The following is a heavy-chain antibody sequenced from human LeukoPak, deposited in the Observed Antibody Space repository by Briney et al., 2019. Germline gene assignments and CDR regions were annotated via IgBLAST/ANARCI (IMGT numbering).Heavy chain of an antibody. CDR1: GGSFSGYY. J-gene: IGHJ5*02. V-gene: IGHV4-34*01. CDR3: ARQTGYCSSTSCYHWFDP. Sequence: SETLSLTCAVYGGSFSGYYWSWIRQPPGKGLEWIGEINHSGSTNYNPSLKSRVTISVDTSKSQFSLKLSSVAAADTAVYYCARQTGYCSSTSCYHWFDPWGQGTLVTVSS. CDR2: INHSGST. D-gene: IGHD2-2*01.